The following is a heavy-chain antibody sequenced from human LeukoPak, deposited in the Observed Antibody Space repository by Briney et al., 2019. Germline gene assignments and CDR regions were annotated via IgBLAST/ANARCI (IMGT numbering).Heavy chain of an antibody. D-gene: IGHD3-10*01. CDR3: AIPPSPNITMVRGVPGYYYYYMDV. V-gene: IGHV1-18*01. CDR1: GYTFTSYG. Sequence: EASVKVSCKASGYTFTSYGISWVRQAPGQGLEWMGWISAYNGNTNYAQKLQGRVTMTTDTSTSTAYMELSRLRSDDTAVYYCAIPPSPNITMVRGVPGYYYYYMDVWGKGTTVTISS. J-gene: IGHJ6*03. CDR2: ISAYNGNT.